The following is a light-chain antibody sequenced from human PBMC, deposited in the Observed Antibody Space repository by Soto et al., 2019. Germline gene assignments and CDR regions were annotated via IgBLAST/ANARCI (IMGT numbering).Light chain of an antibody. CDR1: QMINTW. CDR2: RAS. Sequence: DIQMTQSPSCLSASVGDRDTITCRASQMINTWLAWYQQKPGKAPKLVIYRASNLVNEVPSRFSGSGSGTEFTLTISSLQPDDFSIYYCQQYETYSGTFGPGTKVDL. V-gene: IGKV1-5*03. J-gene: IGKJ3*01. CDR3: QQYETYSGT.